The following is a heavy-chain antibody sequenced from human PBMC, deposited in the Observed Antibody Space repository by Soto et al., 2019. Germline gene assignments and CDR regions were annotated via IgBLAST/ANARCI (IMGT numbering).Heavy chain of an antibody. CDR2: ISYDGSNT. J-gene: IGHJ5*02. D-gene: IGHD6-13*01. CDR1: GFTFSRFS. V-gene: IGHV3-30-3*01. Sequence: PGGSLRLSCAASGFTFSRFSMHWVRQAPGKGLAWVAVISYDGSNTHYAESVKGRFNISRDDSKNTVYLQMNNLRGEDSAVYYCAKGTTRHIAAAGTWFDPWGQGTLVPVSS. CDR3: AKGTTRHIAAAGTWFDP.